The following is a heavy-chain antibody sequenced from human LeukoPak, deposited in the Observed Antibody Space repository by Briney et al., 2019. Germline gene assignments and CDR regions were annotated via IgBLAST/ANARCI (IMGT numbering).Heavy chain of an antibody. CDR1: GFTFRNYG. Sequence: GGSLRLSCAAYGFTFRNYGIHWVRQAPGKGLEWVSYISSSGSTIYYADSVKGRFTISRDNAKNSLYLQMNSLRAEDTAVYYCAELGITMIGGVWGKGTTVTISS. V-gene: IGHV3-48*04. CDR2: ISSSGSTI. CDR3: AELGITMIGGV. D-gene: IGHD3-10*02. J-gene: IGHJ6*04.